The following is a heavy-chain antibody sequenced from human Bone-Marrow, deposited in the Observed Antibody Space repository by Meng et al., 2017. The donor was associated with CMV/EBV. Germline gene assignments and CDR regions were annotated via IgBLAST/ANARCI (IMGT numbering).Heavy chain of an antibody. D-gene: IGHD3-3*01. V-gene: IGHV1-69*05. CDR3: AKSKLHYDFWSGYYIAVDY. J-gene: IGHJ4*02. CDR1: GGTFSSYA. Sequence: TVKVSCKASGGTFSSYAISWVRQAPGQGPEWMGGIIPIFGTANYEQKFQGRVTITTEESTSTAYMELSSLRSEDTAVYYCAKSKLHYDFWSGYYIAVDYWAQGTLATFPS. CDR2: IIPIFGTA.